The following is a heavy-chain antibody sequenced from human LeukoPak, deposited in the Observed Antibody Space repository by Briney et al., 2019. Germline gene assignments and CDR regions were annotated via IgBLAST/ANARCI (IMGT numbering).Heavy chain of an antibody. J-gene: IGHJ5*02. CDR2: ISHDGSNI. Sequence: GGSLRLSCAASGFTFYNYGMHWVRQAPGKGLEWVAVISHDGSNIHYGDSVKGRFTISRDNSKNTLYLQMNSLRVEDTAVYYCAKDPYRVVVASGNYLDPWGQGTLVTVSA. V-gene: IGHV3-30*18. CDR3: AKDPYRVVVASGNYLDP. D-gene: IGHD2-21*01. CDR1: GFTFYNYG.